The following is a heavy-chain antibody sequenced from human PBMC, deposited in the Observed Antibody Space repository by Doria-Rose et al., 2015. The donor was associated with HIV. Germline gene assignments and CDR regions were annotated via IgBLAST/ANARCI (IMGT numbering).Heavy chain of an antibody. V-gene: IGHV2-26*01. J-gene: IGHJ4*02. Sequence: ESGPVLVKPTETLTLTCTVSGVSLSSPGMGVSWIRQPPGKALEWLANIFSDDGRSYKSFLKSRLTISRGTSKSQVVLTMTDMDLVDTATYYCARIKSSRWYHKYYFDFWGRGTLVIVSA. CDR2: IFSDDGR. CDR3: ARIKSSRWYHKYYFDF. D-gene: IGHD6-13*01. CDR1: GVSLSSPGMG.